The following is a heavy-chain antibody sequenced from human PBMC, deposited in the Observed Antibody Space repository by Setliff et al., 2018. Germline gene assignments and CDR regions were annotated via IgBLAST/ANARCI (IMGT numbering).Heavy chain of an antibody. Sequence: SETLSLTCTVSGDSMSNNHWTWIRQPPGKGLEWIGYIYTSGSSGSTNYNSSLKSRVTISVDVSKNQFSLQLTSLTAADTAVYYCARAPPNRYSGSYEYFYMDVWGKGTTVTVSS. J-gene: IGHJ6*03. CDR3: ARAPPNRYSGSYEYFYMDV. CDR1: GDSMSNNH. V-gene: IGHV4-4*08. CDR2: IYTSGSSGST. D-gene: IGHD1-26*01.